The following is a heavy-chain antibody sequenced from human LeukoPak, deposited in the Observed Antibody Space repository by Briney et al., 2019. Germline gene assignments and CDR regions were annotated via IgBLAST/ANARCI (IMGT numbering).Heavy chain of an antibody. D-gene: IGHD6-6*01. V-gene: IGHV5-51*01. Sequence: PGESLNISCKASGYSFTTYWIAWVRQMPGKGLEWMGISYPGDSDTRYSPSFQGQVTISANKSISTAYLQWSSLKASDTAMYYCSRGQDGDYWGQGTLVTVSS. CDR1: GYSFTTYW. CDR3: SRGQDGDY. CDR2: SYPGDSDT. J-gene: IGHJ4*02.